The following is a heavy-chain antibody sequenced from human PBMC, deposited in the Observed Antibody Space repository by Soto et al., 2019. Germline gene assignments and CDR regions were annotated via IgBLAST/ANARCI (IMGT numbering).Heavy chain of an antibody. D-gene: IGHD2-8*01. CDR2: IYYSGST. V-gene: IGHV4-31*03. Sequence: SETLSLTCTVSGGSISSGGYYWSWIRQHPGKGLEWIGYIYYSGSTYYNPSLKSRVTISVDTSKNQFSLKLSSVTAADTAVYYCVSWVLMLYVNGQQHKSFHPWGQGTLVTVSS. J-gene: IGHJ5*02. CDR1: GGSISSGGYY. CDR3: VSWVLMLYVNGQQHKSFHP.